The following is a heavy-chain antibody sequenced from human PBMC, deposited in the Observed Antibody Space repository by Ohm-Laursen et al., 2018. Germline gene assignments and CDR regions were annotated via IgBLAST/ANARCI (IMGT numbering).Heavy chain of an antibody. D-gene: IGHD6-19*01. J-gene: IGHJ4*02. CDR2: INSDGSST. V-gene: IGHV3-74*01. CDR3: AREGAVAGNFDY. CDR1: GFTFSSYW. Sequence: SLRLSCAASGFTFSSYWMHWVRQAPGKGLVWVSRINSDGSSTSYADSVKGRFTISRDNAKNTLYLQMNSLRAEETAVYYCAREGAVAGNFDYWGQGTLVTVSS.